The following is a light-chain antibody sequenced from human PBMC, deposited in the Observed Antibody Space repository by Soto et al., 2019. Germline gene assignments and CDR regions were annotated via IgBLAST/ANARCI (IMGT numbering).Light chain of an antibody. J-gene: IGKJ1*01. CDR2: GAS. V-gene: IGKV1-5*01. CDR3: EQYKSYSWT. CDR1: QYIHIS. Sequence: DIQMTQSPSTLSASVGDRVTLTCRASQYIHISLAWYQQKPGKAPKLLIYGASTLESGVPSRFSGSGSGTEFTLTISSLQPDDFATYYCEQYKSYSWTFGQGTKVDIK.